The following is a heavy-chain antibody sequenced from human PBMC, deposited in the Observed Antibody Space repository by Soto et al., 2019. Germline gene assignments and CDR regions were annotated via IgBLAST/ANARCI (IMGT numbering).Heavy chain of an antibody. CDR1: GFSFTDFW. V-gene: IGHV3-7*01. CDR2: RKEDGSQK. CDR3: ARKQSGLDY. Sequence: EVQLVESGGGLVQSGGSLRLSCAVSGFSFTDFWMSWVRQAPGEGLEWVATRKEDGSQKSYVDSVKGRFTISRDNPKNFVYLQMDSLRVEDTAVYYCARKQSGLDYWGQGTLVTVSS. D-gene: IGHD3-3*01. J-gene: IGHJ4*02.